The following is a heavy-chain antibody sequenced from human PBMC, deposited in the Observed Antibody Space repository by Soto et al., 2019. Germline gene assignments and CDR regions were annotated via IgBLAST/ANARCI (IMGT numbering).Heavy chain of an antibody. J-gene: IGHJ6*02. CDR2: IYYSGST. D-gene: IGHD3-16*02. Sequence: SETLSLTCTVSGGSISSGDYYWSWIRQPPGKGLEWIGYIYYSGSTYYNPSLKSRVTISVDTSKNQFSLKLSSVTAADTAVYYCARALWRRLGELSLYYYYYYGMDVWGQGTTVTVSS. CDR3: ARALWRRLGELSLYYYYYYGMDV. V-gene: IGHV4-30-4*01. CDR1: GGSISSGDYY.